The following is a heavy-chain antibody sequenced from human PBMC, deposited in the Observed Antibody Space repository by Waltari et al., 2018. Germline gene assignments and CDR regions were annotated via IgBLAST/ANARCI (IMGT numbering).Heavy chain of an antibody. CDR2: MSYDGISR. CDR1: GFTFANWI. V-gene: IGHV3-30*01. Sequence: LVESGGGVVQPGSSMRVSCAVTGFTFANWIIHWVRQAPGKGLEWVAAMSYDGISRYYADSVKGRFTIGGDDSKNTVYLQIDSLRPEDTAVYYCAREGGTSGYSGYFDHWGQGTLVTVSS. CDR3: AREGGTSGYSGYFDH. D-gene: IGHD2-15*01. J-gene: IGHJ4*02.